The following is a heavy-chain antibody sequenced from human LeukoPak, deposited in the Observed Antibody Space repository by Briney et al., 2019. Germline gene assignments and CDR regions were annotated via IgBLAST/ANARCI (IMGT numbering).Heavy chain of an antibody. V-gene: IGHV3-23*01. J-gene: IGHJ6*02. Sequence: GGSLRLSCVASGLAFGSYAMSWVRQAPGKGLEWVSSTSGGGGSRYYADSVNGRFTISRDNSESTLYLQMNRLRVEDTAVYYCAKDHSGGGDYFFGMDVWGQGTTVTVSS. D-gene: IGHD1-26*01. CDR2: TSGGGGSR. CDR1: GLAFGSYA. CDR3: AKDHSGGGDYFFGMDV.